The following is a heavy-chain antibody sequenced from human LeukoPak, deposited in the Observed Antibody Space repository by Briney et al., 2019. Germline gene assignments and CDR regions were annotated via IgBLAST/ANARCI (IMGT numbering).Heavy chain of an antibody. V-gene: IGHV3-21*01. J-gene: IGHJ4*02. Sequence: GGSLRLSCAASGFTFSSYSMNWVRQAPGKGLEGVSSISSSRSYIYYADSVKGRFTISRDNAKNSLYLQMNSLRAEDTAVYYCARDGWGSGSYPLDYWGQGTLVTVSS. CDR2: ISSSRSYI. CDR1: GFTFSSYS. D-gene: IGHD3-10*01. CDR3: ARDGWGSGSYPLDY.